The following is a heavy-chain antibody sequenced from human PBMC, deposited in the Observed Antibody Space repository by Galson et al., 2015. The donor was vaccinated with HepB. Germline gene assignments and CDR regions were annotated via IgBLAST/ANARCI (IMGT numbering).Heavy chain of an antibody. D-gene: IGHD3-10*01. Sequence: SLRLSCAASGFTFSSYGMHWVRQAPGKGLEWVAVIWYDGSNKYYADSVKGRFTISRDNSKNTLYLQMNSLRAEDTAVYYCARWYGSGSYYNAPFDYWGQGTLVTVSP. V-gene: IGHV3-33*08. CDR3: ARWYGSGSYYNAPFDY. CDR1: GFTFSSYG. CDR2: IWYDGSNK. J-gene: IGHJ4*02.